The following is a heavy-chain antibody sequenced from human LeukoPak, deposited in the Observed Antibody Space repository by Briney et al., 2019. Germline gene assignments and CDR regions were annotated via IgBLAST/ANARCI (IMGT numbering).Heavy chain of an antibody. J-gene: IGHJ4*02. CDR3: ARGTNYYGYGDY. Sequence: SETLSLTCTVSGGSVSSGTYYWSWIRQPPGKGLGWIGHVYYTGNTHYVPSLKSRVAMSVDTPKSQFSLKLTSVTAADTAVYYCARGTNYYGYGDYWGQGTLVTVSS. D-gene: IGHD3-10*01. CDR1: GGSVSSGTYY. CDR2: VYYTGNT. V-gene: IGHV4-61*01.